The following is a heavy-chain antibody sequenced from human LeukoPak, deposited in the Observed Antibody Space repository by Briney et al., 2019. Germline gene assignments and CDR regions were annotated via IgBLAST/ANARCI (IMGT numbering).Heavy chain of an antibody. D-gene: IGHD3-3*01. Sequence: PGGSLRLSCAASGFTFSSSGMHWVRQAPGKGLEWVAFIRNDGSNKYYADSVKGRFTISRDNSKNTLYLQMNSLRAEDTAVYYCAKDFWSGYSLRYYYYYMDVWGKGTTVTVSS. V-gene: IGHV3-30*02. CDR3: AKDFWSGYSLRYYYYYMDV. J-gene: IGHJ6*03. CDR2: IRNDGSNK. CDR1: GFTFSSSG.